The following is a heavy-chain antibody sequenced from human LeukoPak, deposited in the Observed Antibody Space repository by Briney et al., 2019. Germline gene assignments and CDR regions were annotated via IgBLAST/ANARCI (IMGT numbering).Heavy chain of an antibody. D-gene: IGHD3-9*01. Sequence: GGSLRLSCAASGFTFSSYWMSWVRQAPGKGLEWVANIKQDGSEKHYVDSVKGRFTISRDNAKNSLYLQMNSLRAEDTAVYYCARDHYDILTGYRYYYYGMDVWGQGTTVTVSS. CDR2: IKQDGSEK. J-gene: IGHJ6*02. CDR3: ARDHYDILTGYRYYYYGMDV. V-gene: IGHV3-7*01. CDR1: GFTFSSYW.